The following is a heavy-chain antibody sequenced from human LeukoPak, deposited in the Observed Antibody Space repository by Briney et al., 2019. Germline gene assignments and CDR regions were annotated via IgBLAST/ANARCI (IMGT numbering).Heavy chain of an antibody. D-gene: IGHD6-19*01. CDR3: AREGGYSSGWPFGY. V-gene: IGHV3-74*01. CDR2: INSDGSSI. CDR1: GFTFSSYW. Sequence: PGGSLRLSCAASGFTFSSYWMHWVRQAPGKGLVWVSRINSDGSSISYADSVKGRFTISRDNAKNTLYLQMNSLRAEDTAVYYCAREGGYSSGWPFGYWGQGTLVTVSS. J-gene: IGHJ4*02.